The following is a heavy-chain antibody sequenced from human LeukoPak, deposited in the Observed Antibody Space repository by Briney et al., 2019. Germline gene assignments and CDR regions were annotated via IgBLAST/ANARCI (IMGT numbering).Heavy chain of an antibody. CDR3: VRDMYYYDSSGYPPDAFDI. D-gene: IGHD3-22*01. CDR1: GDSVSNNIAT. CDR2: TYYRSRWGN. V-gene: IGHV6-1*01. Sequence: SQTLSLTCAISGDSVSNNIATWNWVRQSPSRGLEWLGRTYYRSRWGNDYAISVKGRITINPDTSRNQFSLQLNSVTPEDTAVYYCVRDMYYYDSSGYPPDAFDIWGQGTMVTVSS. J-gene: IGHJ3*02.